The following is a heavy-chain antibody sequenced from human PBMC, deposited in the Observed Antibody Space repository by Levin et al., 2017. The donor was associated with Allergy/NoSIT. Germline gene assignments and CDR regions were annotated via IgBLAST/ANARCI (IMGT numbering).Heavy chain of an antibody. V-gene: IGHV1-69*13. CDR1: GGTFSSYA. CDR2: IIPIFGTA. Sequence: SVKVSCKASGGTFSSYAISGARQAPGQGLEWMGGIIPIFGTANYAQKFQGRVTITADESTSTAYMELSSLRSEDTAVYYCARVRSHRELFFVDWGQGTLVTVSS. J-gene: IGHJ4*02. D-gene: IGHD3-10*01. CDR3: ARVRSHRELFFVD.